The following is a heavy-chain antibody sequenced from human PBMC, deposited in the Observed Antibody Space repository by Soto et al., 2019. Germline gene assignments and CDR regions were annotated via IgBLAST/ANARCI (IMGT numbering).Heavy chain of an antibody. J-gene: IGHJ6*02. Sequence: RASVKVSCKASGYTFTSYAMHWVRQAPGQRLEWMGWINAGNGNTKYSQKFQGRDTITRDTSASTAYMELSSLRSEDTAVYYCARSYYDFWSGRYYYGMDVWGQGTTVTVSS. CDR2: INAGNGNT. V-gene: IGHV1-3*01. CDR1: GYTFTSYA. D-gene: IGHD3-3*01. CDR3: ARSYYDFWSGRYYYGMDV.